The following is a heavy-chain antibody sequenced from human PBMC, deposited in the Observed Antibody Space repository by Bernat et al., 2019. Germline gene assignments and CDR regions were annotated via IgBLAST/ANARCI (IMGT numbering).Heavy chain of an antibody. V-gene: IGHV3-48*03. CDR2: ISSSGSTI. CDR3: ARGARDIAAPHHDAFDI. D-gene: IGHD6-6*01. Sequence: EVQLVESGGGLVQPGGSLRLSCAASGFTFSSYEMNWVRQAPGKGLEWVSYISSSGSTIYYADSVKGRFTISRDNAKNPLYLQMNSLRAEDTAVYYCARGARDIAAPHHDAFDIWGQGTMVTVSS. J-gene: IGHJ3*02. CDR1: GFTFSSYE.